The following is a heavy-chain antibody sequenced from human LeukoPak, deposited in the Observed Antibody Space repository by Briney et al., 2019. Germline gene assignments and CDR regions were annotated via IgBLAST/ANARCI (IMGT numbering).Heavy chain of an antibody. CDR3: TSEYQLDYYFDY. J-gene: IGHJ4*02. D-gene: IGHD2-2*01. CDR1: GFTFSNAW. V-gene: IGHV3-15*01. CDR2: IKSKTDGGTT. Sequence: GGSLRLSCAASGFTFSNAWMSWVRQAPGKGLEWVGRIKSKTDGGTTDYAAPVKGRFTISRDDSKNTLYLQMNSLKTEDTAVYYCTSEYQLDYYFDYWGQETLVTVSS.